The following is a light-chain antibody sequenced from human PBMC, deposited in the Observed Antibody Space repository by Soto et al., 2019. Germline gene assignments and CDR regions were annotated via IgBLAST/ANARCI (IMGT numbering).Light chain of an antibody. CDR3: QQRSNLLT. V-gene: IGKV3-11*01. Sequence: EIVLTQSPATLSLSPGERATLSCRASQSVSSYLAWYQQKPGQAPRLLIYDASNRATGIPARFSGSESGTDFTLTISSLEPEDFAVYYCQQRSNLLTFGGGTKVEIK. CDR2: DAS. CDR1: QSVSSY. J-gene: IGKJ4*01.